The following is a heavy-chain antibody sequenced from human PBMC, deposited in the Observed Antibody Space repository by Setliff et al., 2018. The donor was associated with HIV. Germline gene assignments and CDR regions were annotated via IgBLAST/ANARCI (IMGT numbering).Heavy chain of an antibody. J-gene: IGHJ4*02. D-gene: IGHD2-21*01. Sequence: SETLSPTSTVSGGSISTGGYYWSWIRQHPGKGLEWIGYIYNSGGTYYNPSLKSRITMSIDTSKNQFSLKLNSVTAADTAVYFCARASRWGSIPFDYWGQGTLVTVSS. CDR3: ARASRWGSIPFDY. CDR2: IYNSGGT. V-gene: IGHV4-31*03. CDR1: GGSISTGGYY.